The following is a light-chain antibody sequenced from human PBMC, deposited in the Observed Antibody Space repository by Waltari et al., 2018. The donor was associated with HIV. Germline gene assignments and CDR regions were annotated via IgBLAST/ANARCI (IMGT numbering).Light chain of an antibody. CDR3: SSYTNKYTWV. Sequence: QSALTQPASVSGSPGQSITLSCTGTTSDLGEYNYVSWFQHHPAEAPKLIIFEVSNRPSGVSTRFSGSKSGNTASLTVSGLQPEDEADYYCSSYTNKYTWVFGGGTKLTVL. CDR1: TSDLGEYNY. CDR2: EVS. J-gene: IGLJ3*02. V-gene: IGLV2-14*01.